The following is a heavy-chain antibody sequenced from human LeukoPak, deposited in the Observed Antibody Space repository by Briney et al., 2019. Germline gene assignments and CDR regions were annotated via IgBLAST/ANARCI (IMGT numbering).Heavy chain of an antibody. V-gene: IGHV3-23*01. CDR1: GFTFSNYA. J-gene: IGHJ4*02. CDR3: AKTSTLGLYYFDY. CDR2: ISGSGGST. Sequence: GGSLRLSCAASGFTFSNYAMSWVRQAPGKGLEWASAISGSGGSTYYADSVKGRFTISRDNSKNTLYLQMNSLRAEDTAVYYCAKTSTLGLYYFDYWGQGTLVTVSS. D-gene: IGHD3-16*01.